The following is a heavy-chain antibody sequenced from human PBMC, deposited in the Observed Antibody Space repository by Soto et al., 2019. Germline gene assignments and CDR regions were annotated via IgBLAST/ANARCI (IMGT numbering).Heavy chain of an antibody. Sequence: GGSLRLSCAASGFTFSSYGMHWVRQAPGKGLEWVAVISYDGSNKYYADSVKGRFTISRDNSKNTLYLQMNSLRAEDTAVYYCAKDLNSFGGSCYSDYWGQGTLVTVSS. D-gene: IGHD2-15*01. J-gene: IGHJ4*02. CDR1: GFTFSSYG. CDR3: AKDLNSFGGSCYSDY. CDR2: ISYDGSNK. V-gene: IGHV3-30*18.